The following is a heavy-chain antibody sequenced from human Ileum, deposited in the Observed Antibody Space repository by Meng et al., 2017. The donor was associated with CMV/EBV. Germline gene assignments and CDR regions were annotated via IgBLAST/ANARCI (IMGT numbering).Heavy chain of an antibody. J-gene: IGHJ5*02. CDR1: GFTFSSYW. V-gene: IGHV3-74*01. Sequence: GESLKISCAASGFTFSSYWMHWVRQAPGKGLVWVSRINSDGSSTSYADSVKGRFTISRDNAKNTLYLQMNSLRAEDTAVYYCASSEPRGFWSGYPWGQGTLVTVSS. CDR2: INSDGSST. CDR3: ASSEPRGFWSGYP. D-gene: IGHD3-3*01.